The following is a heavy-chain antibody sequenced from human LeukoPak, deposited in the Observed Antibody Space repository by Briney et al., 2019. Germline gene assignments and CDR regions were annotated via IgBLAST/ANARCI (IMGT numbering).Heavy chain of an antibody. D-gene: IGHD3-10*01. Sequence: GGSLRLSCAASGFTVSSNYMSWVRQAPGKGLEWVSVIYSGGSTYYADSVKGRFTISRDNSKNTLYLQMNSLRAEDTAVYYCARVGETYYYYGSGSYFSGYFDYWGQGTLVTVSS. CDR1: GFTVSSNY. CDR2: IYSGGST. CDR3: ARVGETYYYYGSGSYFSGYFDY. J-gene: IGHJ4*02. V-gene: IGHV3-53*01.